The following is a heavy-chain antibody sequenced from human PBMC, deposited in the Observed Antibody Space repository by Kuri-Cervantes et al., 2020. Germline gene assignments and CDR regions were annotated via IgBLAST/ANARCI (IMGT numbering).Heavy chain of an antibody. J-gene: IGHJ6*03. D-gene: IGHD6-19*01. CDR1: GGSFSGYY. CDR3: ARGRGGWTYYYCYMDV. Sequence: SETLSLTCAVYGGSFSGYYWSWIRQPPGKGLEWSGEINHSGSTNYNPSLKSRVTISVDKSKNQLSLKLSSVTAADTAVYYCARGRGGWTYYYCYMDVWGKGTTVTVSS. CDR2: INHSGST. V-gene: IGHV4-34*01.